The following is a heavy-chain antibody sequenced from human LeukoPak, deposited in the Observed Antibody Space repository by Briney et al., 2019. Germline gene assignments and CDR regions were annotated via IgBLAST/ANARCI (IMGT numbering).Heavy chain of an antibody. CDR2: IWYDGSNK. V-gene: IGHV3-33*01. D-gene: IGHD5-18*01. Sequence: GGSLRLSCAASGFTFSSYGMHWVRQAPGKGLEWVAVIWYDGSNKYYADSVKGRFTISRDNSKNTLYLQMNSLRAEDTAVYYCARVRRVVDTAKVRYYYYGMDVWGKGTTVTVSS. CDR3: ARVRRVVDTAKVRYYYYGMDV. J-gene: IGHJ6*04. CDR1: GFTFSSYG.